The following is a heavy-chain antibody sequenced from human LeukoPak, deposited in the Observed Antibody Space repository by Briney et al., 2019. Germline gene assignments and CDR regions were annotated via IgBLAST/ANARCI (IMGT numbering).Heavy chain of an antibody. CDR1: GFTVSSNY. D-gene: IGHD3-22*01. Sequence: GGSLRLSCTASGFTVSSNYMSWVRQAPGKGLGWVSVIYSGGSTYYADSVKGRFTISRDNSKTTLSHKMLSLRAETPAVYYLARGGSGYPLPFWGQGTMVTVSS. J-gene: IGHJ3*01. CDR3: ARGGSGYPLPF. CDR2: IYSGGST. V-gene: IGHV3-66*01.